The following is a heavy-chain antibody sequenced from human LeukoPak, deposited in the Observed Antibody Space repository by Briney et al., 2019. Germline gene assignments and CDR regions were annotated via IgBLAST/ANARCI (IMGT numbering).Heavy chain of an antibody. CDR1: GGSISSYY. D-gene: IGHD4-17*01. CDR3: ARSNGDWIDP. CDR2: ISHSGST. V-gene: IGHV4-34*01. J-gene: IGHJ5*02. Sequence: SETLSLTCTVSGGSISSYYWSWIRQPPGKGLEWIGEISHSGSTNYSPSLKSRVTISVDTSKNQFSLKLSSVTAADTAVYYCARSNGDWIDPWGQGTLVTVSS.